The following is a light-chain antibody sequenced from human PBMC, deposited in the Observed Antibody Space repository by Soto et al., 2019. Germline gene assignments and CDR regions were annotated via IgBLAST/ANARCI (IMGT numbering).Light chain of an antibody. V-gene: IGKV3-15*01. CDR2: GVS. Sequence: EVVMTQSPATLSVSLGERATLSCRASQTIRSSLAWYQQKPGQAPRLLIYGVSTRATDIPARFGGSGSGTEFTLTISSLQSEDSAIYYCQQYNNWPQTFGQGTKVEIK. CDR3: QQYNNWPQT. J-gene: IGKJ1*01. CDR1: QTIRSS.